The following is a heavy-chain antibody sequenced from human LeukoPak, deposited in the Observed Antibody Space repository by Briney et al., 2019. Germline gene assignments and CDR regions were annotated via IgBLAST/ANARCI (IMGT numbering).Heavy chain of an antibody. J-gene: IGHJ4*02. CDR2: IYTSGST. D-gene: IGHD2-2*01. Sequence: SQTLSLTCTVSGGSISSGSYYWSWIRQPAGKGLERIGRIYTSGSTNYNPSLKSRVTISVDTSKNQFSLKLSSVTAADTAVYYCARVLGYCSSTSCHTADYWGQGTLVTVSS. CDR1: GGSISSGSYY. CDR3: ARVLGYCSSTSCHTADY. V-gene: IGHV4-61*02.